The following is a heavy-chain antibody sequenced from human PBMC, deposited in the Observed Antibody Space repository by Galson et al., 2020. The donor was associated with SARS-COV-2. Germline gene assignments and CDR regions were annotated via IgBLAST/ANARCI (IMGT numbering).Heavy chain of an antibody. CDR1: GGSISSSSYY. CDR3: AGEAVAGNYYYYYGMDV. Sequence: SETLSLTCTVSGGSISSSSYYWGWIRQPPGKGLEWIGSIYYSGSTYYNPSLKSRVTISVDTSKNQFSLKLSSVTAADTAVYYCAGEAVAGNYYYYYGMDVWGQGTPVTVS. CDR2: IYYSGST. D-gene: IGHD6-19*01. V-gene: IGHV4-39*02. J-gene: IGHJ6*02.